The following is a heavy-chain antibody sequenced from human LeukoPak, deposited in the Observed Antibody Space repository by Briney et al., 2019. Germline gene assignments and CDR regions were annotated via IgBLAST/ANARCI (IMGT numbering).Heavy chain of an antibody. Sequence: SETLSLTCTVSGGSISSGDYYWSWIRQPPGEGLEWIGYIYYSGSTYYNPSLKSRVTISVDTSKNQFSLKLSSVTAADTAVYYCARVGLTGDLYYYYYMDVWGKGTTVTVSS. CDR3: ARVGLTGDLYYYYYMDV. J-gene: IGHJ6*03. V-gene: IGHV4-30-4*08. D-gene: IGHD7-27*01. CDR2: IYYSGST. CDR1: GGSISSGDYY.